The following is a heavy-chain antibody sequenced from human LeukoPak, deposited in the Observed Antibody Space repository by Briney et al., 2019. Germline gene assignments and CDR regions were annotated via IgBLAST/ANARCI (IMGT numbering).Heavy chain of an antibody. CDR3: ARAGYCSGGSCYPPIFDY. Sequence: ASVKVSCKASGYTFTGYYMHWVRQAPGQGLEWMGWINPNSGGTNYAQKFQGRVTITRDTSASTAYMELSSLRSEDMAVYYCARAGYCSGGSCYPPIFDYWGQGTLVTASS. CDR2: INPNSGGT. CDR1: GYTFTGYY. D-gene: IGHD2-15*01. V-gene: IGHV1-2*02. J-gene: IGHJ4*02.